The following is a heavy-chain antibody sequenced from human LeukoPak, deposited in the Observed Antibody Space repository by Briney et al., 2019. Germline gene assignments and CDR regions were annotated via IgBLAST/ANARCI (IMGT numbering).Heavy chain of an antibody. Sequence: SETLSLTCAVYGGSFSGYYWSWIRQPPWKGLEWIGEINHSGSTNYNPSLKSRVTISVDTSKNQFSLKLSSVTAADTAVYYCARTRYSGSHNSAFDLWGQGTVVTVSS. CDR2: INHSGST. D-gene: IGHD1-26*01. CDR3: ARTRYSGSHNSAFDL. CDR1: GGSFSGYY. J-gene: IGHJ3*01. V-gene: IGHV4-34*01.